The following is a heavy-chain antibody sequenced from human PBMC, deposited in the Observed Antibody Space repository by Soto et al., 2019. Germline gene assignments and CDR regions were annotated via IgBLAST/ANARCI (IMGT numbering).Heavy chain of an antibody. CDR3: ARLEATRTTWFAGPYNWFDP. CDR2: IYYSGST. J-gene: IGHJ5*02. V-gene: IGHV4-30-4*01. CDR1: GGSISSGDYY. D-gene: IGHD3-10*01. Sequence: SETLSLTGTGSGGSISSGDYYWSWIRQPPGKGLEWIGSIYYSGSTYYNPSLKSRVTISVDKSSSTAYLHWSSLKASDTAMYYCARLEATRTTWFAGPYNWFDPWGEGTLVTVSS.